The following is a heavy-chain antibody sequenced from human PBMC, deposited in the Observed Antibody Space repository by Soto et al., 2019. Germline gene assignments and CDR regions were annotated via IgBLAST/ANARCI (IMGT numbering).Heavy chain of an antibody. CDR1: GFTFSSNG. CDR2: VAYDGSKT. V-gene: IGHV3-30*03. D-gene: IGHD3-22*01. Sequence: QVQLVESGGGVVQPGRSLRLTCAASGFTFSSNGMHWVRQAPGKGLEWVALVAYDGSKTYYGDSVRGRFTISRDNSEKTLYPQMNSLRAEDTAVYYCARWVGGSMYDNSGTYDSWGQGTLVTVSS. J-gene: IGHJ5*01. CDR3: ARWVGGSMYDNSGTYDS.